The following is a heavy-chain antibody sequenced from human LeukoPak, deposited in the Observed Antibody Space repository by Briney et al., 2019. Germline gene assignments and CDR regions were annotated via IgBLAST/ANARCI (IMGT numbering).Heavy chain of an antibody. V-gene: IGHV3-48*04. J-gene: IGHJ4*02. D-gene: IGHD3-16*02. Sequence: PGGSLRLSCAASGFTFSSYSMNWVRQAPGKGLEWVSYISSSSSNIYYADSVKGRFTISRDNAKNSLYLQMNSLRAEDTAVYYCARDLDYDYVWGSYRPGYFDYWGQGTLVTVSS. CDR2: ISSSSSNI. CDR1: GFTFSSYS. CDR3: ARDLDYDYVWGSYRPGYFDY.